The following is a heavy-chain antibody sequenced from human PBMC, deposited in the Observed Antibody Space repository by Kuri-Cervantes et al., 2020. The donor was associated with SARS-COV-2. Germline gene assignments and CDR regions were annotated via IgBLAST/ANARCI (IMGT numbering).Heavy chain of an antibody. D-gene: IGHD1-26*01. Sequence: SETLSLTCTVSGGSINIANYYWSWVRQPPGMGLEWIGHIYYSGNTYYNPSLKSRVSMSVDTSKNQFSLKLNAVTAADTAVYYCASPIIVGATDYWGQGTLVTVSS. CDR3: ASPIIVGATDY. J-gene: IGHJ4*02. V-gene: IGHV4-30-4*08. CDR1: GGSINIANYY. CDR2: IYYSGNT.